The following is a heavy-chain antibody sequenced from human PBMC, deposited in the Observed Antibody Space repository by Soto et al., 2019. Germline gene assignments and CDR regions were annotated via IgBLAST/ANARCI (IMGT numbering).Heavy chain of an antibody. Sequence: GGSLRLSCAASGFTFRTYAMSWVRQAPGKGLEWVSVSSGSTGKTYYADSVKGRFTISRDNSKNTLSLQRKSLRAEDTAVYFCSKNRGPGSPYYYNMEVWGQGTMVTVSS. V-gene: IGHV3-23*01. CDR3: SKNRGPGSPYYYNMEV. J-gene: IGHJ6*02. CDR1: GFTFRTYA. CDR2: SSGSTGKT. D-gene: IGHD3-10*01.